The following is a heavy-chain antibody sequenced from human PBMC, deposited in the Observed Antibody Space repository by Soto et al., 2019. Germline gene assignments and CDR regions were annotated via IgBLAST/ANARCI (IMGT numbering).Heavy chain of an antibody. Sequence: AAVKVSCKASGGTFSSYAISWVRQAPGQGLEWMGGIIPIFGTANYAQKFQGRVTITADESTSTAYMELSSLRSGDTAVYYCARGTDCSSTSCYLDYYYGMDVWGQGTTVTVSS. V-gene: IGHV1-69*13. CDR3: ARGTDCSSTSCYLDYYYGMDV. J-gene: IGHJ6*02. D-gene: IGHD2-2*01. CDR2: IIPIFGTA. CDR1: GGTFSSYA.